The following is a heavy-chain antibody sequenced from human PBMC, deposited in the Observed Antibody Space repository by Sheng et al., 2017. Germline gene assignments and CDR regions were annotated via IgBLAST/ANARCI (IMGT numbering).Heavy chain of an antibody. CDR1: GGTFSSYT. D-gene: IGHD5-12*01. CDR2: IIPILGIA. Sequence: QVQLVQSGAEVKKPGSSVKVSCKASGGTFSSYTISWVRQAPGQGLEWMGRIIPILGIANYAQKFQGRVTITADKSTSTVYMELSSLRSEDTAVYYCARVEMATSNWFDPWGQGTLVTVSS. V-gene: IGHV1-69*02. J-gene: IGHJ5*02. CDR3: ARVEMATSNWFDP.